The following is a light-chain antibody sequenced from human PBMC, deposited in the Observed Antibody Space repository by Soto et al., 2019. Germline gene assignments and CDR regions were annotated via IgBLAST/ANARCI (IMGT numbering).Light chain of an antibody. V-gene: IGKV1-27*01. CDR2: AAS. J-gene: IGKJ1*01. CDR1: QGISNY. CDR3: PKYKSAPRT. Sequence: DIQMTQSPSSLSASVGDRVTITCRASQGISNYLAWYQQKPGKVPKLLIYAASTLQSEVPSRFSGSGSGTDFTLLISSLQPEDVAHYHCPKYKSAPRTFGQGPKVEIQ.